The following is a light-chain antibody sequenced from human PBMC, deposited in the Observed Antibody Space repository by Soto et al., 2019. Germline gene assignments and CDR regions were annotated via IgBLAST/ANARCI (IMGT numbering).Light chain of an antibody. Sequence: IQLTQSPSSLSASVGDRVTITCRASQGIRSYLAWYQQKPGRAPKLLIYAASTLQTGVPSRFSGSVSGTDFSITISSLQPEDFATYYCQQLNSYLTFGGGTKVEIK. J-gene: IGKJ4*01. V-gene: IGKV1-9*01. CDR2: AAS. CDR3: QQLNSYLT. CDR1: QGIRSY.